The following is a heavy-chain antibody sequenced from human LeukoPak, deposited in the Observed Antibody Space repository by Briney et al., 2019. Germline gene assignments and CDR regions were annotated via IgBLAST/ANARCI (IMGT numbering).Heavy chain of an antibody. CDR2: IYYSGST. CDR1: GGSISSSSYY. CDR3: ARDRLKFRFGFWSGYTNRNDY. V-gene: IGHV4-39*07. Sequence: SETLSLTCTVSGGSISSSSYYWGWIRQPPGKGLEWIGSIYYSGSTYYNPSLKSRVTISVDTSKNQFSLKLSSVTAADTAVYYCARDRLKFRFGFWSGYTNRNDYWGQGTLVTVSS. D-gene: IGHD3-3*01. J-gene: IGHJ4*02.